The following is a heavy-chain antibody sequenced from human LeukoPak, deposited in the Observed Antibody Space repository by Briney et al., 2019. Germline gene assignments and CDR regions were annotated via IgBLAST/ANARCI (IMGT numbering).Heavy chain of an antibody. CDR1: GYTFTGYY. V-gene: IGHV1-46*01. CDR2: INPSGGST. Sequence: ASVKVSCKASGYTFTGYYMHWVRQAPGQGLERMGIINPSGGSTSYAQKFQGRVTMTRDTSTSTVYMELSSLRSKDTAVYYCARVIPLPELLGAFDIWGQGTMVTVSS. J-gene: IGHJ3*02. CDR3: ARVIPLPELLGAFDI. D-gene: IGHD1-26*01.